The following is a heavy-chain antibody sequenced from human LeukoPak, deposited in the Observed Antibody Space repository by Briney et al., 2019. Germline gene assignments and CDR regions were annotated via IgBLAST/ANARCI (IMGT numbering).Heavy chain of an antibody. CDR2: INPNSGGT. V-gene: IGHV1-2*02. D-gene: IGHD5-18*01. Sequence: ASVKVSCKASGYTFTGYYMHWVRQAPGQGREWMGWINPNSGGTNYAQKFQGRVTMTRDTSISTAYMELSRLRSDDTAVYYCARGDFIIQLWFYWGQGTLVTVSS. CDR3: ARGDFIIQLWFY. CDR1: GYTFTGYY. J-gene: IGHJ4*02.